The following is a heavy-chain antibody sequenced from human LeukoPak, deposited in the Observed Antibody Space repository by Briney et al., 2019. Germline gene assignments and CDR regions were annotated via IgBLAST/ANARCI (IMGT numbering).Heavy chain of an antibody. J-gene: IGHJ4*02. Sequence: SVKVSCKASGGTFSSYAISWVRQAPGQGLEWMGRIIPILDIANYAQKFQGRVTITADKSTSTAYMELSSLRSEDTAVYYCSLGDCSGGSCYVYWGQGTLVTVSS. V-gene: IGHV1-69*04. D-gene: IGHD2-15*01. CDR1: GGTFSSYA. CDR2: IIPILDIA. CDR3: SLGDCSGGSCYVY.